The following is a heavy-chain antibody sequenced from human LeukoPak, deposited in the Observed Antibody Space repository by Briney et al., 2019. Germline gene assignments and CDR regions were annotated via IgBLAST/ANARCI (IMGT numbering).Heavy chain of an antibody. D-gene: IGHD4-17*01. Sequence: GGSLRLSCAASGFTFSGYWMSWVRQAPGKGLEWVANIKQDGSEKYYVDSVKGRFTISRDNAKNSLYLQMNSLRAEDTAVYYCARSPYGDYFDYWGQGTLVTVSS. CDR3: ARSPYGDYFDY. CDR2: IKQDGSEK. J-gene: IGHJ4*02. V-gene: IGHV3-7*01. CDR1: GFTFSGYW.